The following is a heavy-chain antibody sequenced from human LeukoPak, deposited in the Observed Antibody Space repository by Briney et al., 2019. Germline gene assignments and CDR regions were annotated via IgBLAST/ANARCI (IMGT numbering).Heavy chain of an antibody. CDR1: GSTVSSNY. CDR3: ARDTPYCSSTSCRYYYYGMDV. V-gene: IGHV3-53*01. J-gene: IGHJ6*02. Sequence: PGGSLRLSCAASGSTVSSNYMSWVRQAPGKGLEWVSVIYSGGSTYYADSVKGRFTISRDNSKNTLYLQMNSLRAEDTAVYYCARDTPYCSSTSCRYYYYGMDVWGQGTTVTVSS. D-gene: IGHD2-2*01. CDR2: IYSGGST.